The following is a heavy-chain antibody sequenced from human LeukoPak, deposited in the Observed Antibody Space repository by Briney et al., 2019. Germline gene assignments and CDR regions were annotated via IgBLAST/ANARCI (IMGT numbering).Heavy chain of an antibody. CDR1: GGSISSYY. Sequence: SETLSLTCTVSGGSISSYYWSWIRQPPGKGLEWIGYIYYSGSTNYNPSLKSRVTISVDTSKNQFSLKLSSVTAADTAVYCCARSFGVYYMDVWGKGTTVTISS. J-gene: IGHJ6*03. V-gene: IGHV4-59*01. CDR3: ARSFGVYYMDV. CDR2: IYYSGST. D-gene: IGHD3-10*01.